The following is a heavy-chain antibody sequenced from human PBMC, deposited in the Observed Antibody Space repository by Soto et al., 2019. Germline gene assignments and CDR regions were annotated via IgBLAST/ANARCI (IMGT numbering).Heavy chain of an antibody. CDR1: GDSVSSNSAA. J-gene: IGHJ6*02. CDR2: TYYRSKWYN. Sequence: SHALSLTCAICGDSVSSNSAAWNWIRQSPSRGLEWLGRTYYRSKWYNDYAVSVKSRITINPDTSKNQFSLQLNSVTPEDTAVYYCARDRIAARPFYGMDVWGQGNPGHRLL. D-gene: IGHD6-6*01. V-gene: IGHV6-1*01. CDR3: ARDRIAARPFYGMDV.